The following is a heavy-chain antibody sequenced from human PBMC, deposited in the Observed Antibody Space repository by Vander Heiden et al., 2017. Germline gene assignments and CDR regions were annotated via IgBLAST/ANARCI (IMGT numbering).Heavy chain of an antibody. Sequence: EVQLVESGGCLVQPGRSLRLPCEGSGFTFTEHAMHWVRQGPGKGLEWVSGILWDNSRIGYADSVKGRFTISRDNGKNSLYLQMNSLRPEDTALYYCGKDMTPGGLDVWGHGTTVTVSS. V-gene: IGHV3-9*01. J-gene: IGHJ6*02. CDR3: GKDMTPGGLDV. CDR2: ILWDNSRI. D-gene: IGHD3-10*01. CDR1: GFTFTEHA.